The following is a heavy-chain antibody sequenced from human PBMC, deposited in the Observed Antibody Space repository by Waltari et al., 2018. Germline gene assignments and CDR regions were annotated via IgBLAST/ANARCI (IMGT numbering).Heavy chain of an antibody. Sequence: QVQLQESGPGLVKPSETLSLTCTVSGYSISSGYYWGWIRQPPGKGLEWIGSIYHSGSTYYNPPLKSRVTISVDTSKNQFSLKLSSVTAADTAVYYCARGYSSSSIFDPWGQGTLVTVSS. V-gene: IGHV4-38-2*02. CDR3: ARGYSSSSIFDP. CDR2: IYHSGST. J-gene: IGHJ5*02. CDR1: GYSISSGYY. D-gene: IGHD6-13*01.